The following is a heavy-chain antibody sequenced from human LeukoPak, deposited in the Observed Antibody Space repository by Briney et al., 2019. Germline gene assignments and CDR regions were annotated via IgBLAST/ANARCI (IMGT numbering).Heavy chain of an antibody. CDR3: ARDSYGAGSSYNDYYYYMDV. CDR1: GASVSGSY. CDR2: IYYSGAT. Sequence: SETLSLTCTVSGASVSGSYWSWVRQSPGKGLEWLGYIYYSGATNYNTSHKRRIAISIDTAKNPISLKLSSVTPADTAVYYCARDSYGAGSSYNDYYYYMDVWGKGTTVTIS. D-gene: IGHD3-10*01. J-gene: IGHJ6*03. V-gene: IGHV4-59*02.